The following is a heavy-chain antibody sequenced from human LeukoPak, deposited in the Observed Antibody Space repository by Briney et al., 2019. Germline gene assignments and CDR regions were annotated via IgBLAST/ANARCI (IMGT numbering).Heavy chain of an antibody. J-gene: IGHJ4*02. CDR1: GGTFSSYA. CDR3: VRRGAGQTFDY. D-gene: IGHD4/OR15-4a*01. CDR2: IIPIFGTA. V-gene: IGHV1-69*13. Sequence: GASVKVSCKASGGTFSSYAISWVRQAPGQGLEWMGGIIPIFGTANHAQKFQGRVTITADESTSTAYMELSSLRSEDTAVYYCVRRGAGQTFDYWGQGTLVTVSS.